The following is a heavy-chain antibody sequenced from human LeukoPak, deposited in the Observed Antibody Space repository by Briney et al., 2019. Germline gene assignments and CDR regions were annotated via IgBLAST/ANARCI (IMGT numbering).Heavy chain of an antibody. CDR1: GFTFSRYS. J-gene: IGHJ4*02. CDR3: ARATGTDSEDY. V-gene: IGHV3-48*01. D-gene: IGHD2-8*02. Sequence: PGGSLRLSCAASGFTFSRYSMNWVRQAPGKGLEWVSYISSSSSTIYYADSVKGRFTISRENANNSLYLQMNSLRAEDTAVYYCARATGTDSEDYWGQGTLVTVSS. CDR2: ISSSSSTI.